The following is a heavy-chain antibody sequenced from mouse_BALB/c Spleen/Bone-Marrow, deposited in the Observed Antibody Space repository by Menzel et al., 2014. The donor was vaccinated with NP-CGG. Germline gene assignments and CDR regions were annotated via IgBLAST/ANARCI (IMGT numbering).Heavy chain of an antibody. CDR2: VDPSDGYT. D-gene: IGHD1-3*01. V-gene: IGHV1-69*02. J-gene: IGHJ3*01. CDR1: GYTFITYW. Sequence: QVQLQQPGAELVTPGASVKLSCKASGYTFITYWMHWVKQRPGHGLEWIGQVDPSDGYTNYSQMFKGKATLTVDKSSSTAYIQLSSLSSEDPAVYYCARGGDNFAWFAYWGQGTLVTVSA. CDR3: ARGGDNFAWFAY.